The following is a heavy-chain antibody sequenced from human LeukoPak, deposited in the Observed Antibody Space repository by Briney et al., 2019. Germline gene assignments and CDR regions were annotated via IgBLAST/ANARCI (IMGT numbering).Heavy chain of an antibody. J-gene: IGHJ4*02. V-gene: IGHV4-39*01. CDR3: ARHQRYSSGWYGLPDY. Sequence: ASETLSLTCTLSGGSISSSSYYWGWIRQPPGKGLEWFGSIYYSGSTYYNPSLKSRVTISVDTSKNQFSLKLSSVTAADTAVYYCARHQRYSSGWYGLPDYWGQGTLVTVSS. CDR1: GGSISSSSYY. D-gene: IGHD6-19*01. CDR2: IYYSGST.